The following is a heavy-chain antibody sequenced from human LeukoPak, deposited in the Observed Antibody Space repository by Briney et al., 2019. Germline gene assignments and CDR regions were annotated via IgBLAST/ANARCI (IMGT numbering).Heavy chain of an antibody. Sequence: ASVKVSCKAFGYTFTSNYMHWVRQAPGQGPEWMGVISPSGGSTTYAQKFQGRVTLTRDMSTSTDYLELSSLRSEDTAVYYCARDPFLGSYYYYYMDVWGKGTTVTVSS. D-gene: IGHD2/OR15-2a*01. CDR3: ARDPFLGSYYYYYMDV. V-gene: IGHV1-46*01. CDR2: ISPSGGST. CDR1: GYTFTSNY. J-gene: IGHJ6*03.